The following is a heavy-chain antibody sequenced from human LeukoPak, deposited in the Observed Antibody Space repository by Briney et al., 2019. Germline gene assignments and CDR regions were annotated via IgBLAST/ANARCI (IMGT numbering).Heavy chain of an antibody. J-gene: IGHJ4*02. Sequence: SETLSLTCTVSGGSISSSGFYWGWIRQPPGKGLEWIGSIYYTGCTYYNPSLKSRVTISVDTSKNQLSLKLSSVSAADTAVYYCARTHSGSYYGLDYWGQGTLVTVSS. CDR1: GGSISSSGFY. CDR3: ARTHSGSYYGLDY. V-gene: IGHV4-39*01. CDR2: IYYTGCT. D-gene: IGHD1-26*01.